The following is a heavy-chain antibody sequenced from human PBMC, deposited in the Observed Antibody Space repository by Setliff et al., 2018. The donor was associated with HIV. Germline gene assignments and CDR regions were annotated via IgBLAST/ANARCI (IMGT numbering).Heavy chain of an antibody. J-gene: IGHJ4*02. CDR3: ARGWMATLNGPLAY. CDR2: FTPILGIS. V-gene: IGHV1-69*10. Sequence: GASVKVSCKASGYTFSAYYIHWVRQAPGQGLEWMGGFTPILGISNLAQNFQGRVTITADTSTGTAYMDLSSLRYEDTAVYYCARGWMATLNGPLAYWGQGTLVTVSS. CDR1: GYTFSAYY. D-gene: IGHD2-15*01.